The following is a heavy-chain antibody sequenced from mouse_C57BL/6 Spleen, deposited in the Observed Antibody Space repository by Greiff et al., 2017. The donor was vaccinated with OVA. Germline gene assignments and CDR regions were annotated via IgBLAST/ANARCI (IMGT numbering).Heavy chain of an antibody. CDR3: AREDGNYGSYYAMDY. CDR2: INPYNGGT. D-gene: IGHD2-1*01. Sequence: SGPVLVKPGASVKMSCKASGYTFTDYYMNWVKQSHGKSLEWIGVINPYNGGTSYNQKFKGKATLTVDKSSSTAYMELNSLTSEDSAVYYCAREDGNYGSYYAMDYWGQGTSVTVSS. CDR1: GYTFTDYY. J-gene: IGHJ4*01. V-gene: IGHV1-19*01.